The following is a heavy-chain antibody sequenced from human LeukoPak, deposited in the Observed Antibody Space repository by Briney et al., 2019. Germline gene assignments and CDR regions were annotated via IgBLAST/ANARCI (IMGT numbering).Heavy chain of an antibody. CDR3: AKEGGPSGSYWLAAAVDY. Sequence: ASVKVSCKASGYTFTGYYMHWVRQAPGQGLEWMGWINPNSGGTNYAQKFQGRVTMTRDTSISTAYMELSRLRSDDTAVYYCAKEGGPSGSYWLAAAVDYWGQGTLVTVSS. CDR1: GYTFTGYY. D-gene: IGHD1-26*01. V-gene: IGHV1-2*02. CDR2: INPNSGGT. J-gene: IGHJ4*02.